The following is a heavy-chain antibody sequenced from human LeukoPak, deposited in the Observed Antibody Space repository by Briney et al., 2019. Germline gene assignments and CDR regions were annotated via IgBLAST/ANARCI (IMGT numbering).Heavy chain of an antibody. Sequence: PSETLSLTCTVSGGSISSYYWSWIRQPPGKGLEWIGYIYYSGSTNYNPSLKSRVTISVDTSKNQFSLKLSSVTAADTAVYYCARASVGAKNLDYWGQGTLVTVSS. CDR3: ARASVGAKNLDY. V-gene: IGHV4-59*01. CDR2: IYYSGST. J-gene: IGHJ4*02. D-gene: IGHD1-26*01. CDR1: GGSISSYY.